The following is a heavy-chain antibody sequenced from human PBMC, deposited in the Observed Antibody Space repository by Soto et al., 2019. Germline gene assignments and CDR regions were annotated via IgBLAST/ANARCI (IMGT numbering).Heavy chain of an antibody. CDR2: ISAYNGNT. J-gene: IGHJ4*02. Sequence: QVQLVQSGAEVKKPGASVKVSCKASGYTFTSYGISWVRQAPGQGLEWMGWISAYNGNTNYAQKLQGRVTMTADTSTSTAYMELRSLRSDDTAVYYCARAMTTVTTGSRYYFDYWGQGTLVTVSS. CDR3: ARAMTTVTTGSRYYFDY. V-gene: IGHV1-18*01. D-gene: IGHD4-17*01. CDR1: GYTFTSYG.